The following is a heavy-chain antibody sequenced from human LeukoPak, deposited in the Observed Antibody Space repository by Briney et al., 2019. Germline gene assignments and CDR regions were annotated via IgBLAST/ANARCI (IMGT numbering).Heavy chain of an antibody. CDR2: IRYDGSNK. V-gene: IGHV3-30*02. CDR3: AKERDTAMVTIDY. CDR1: GFTFSSYG. D-gene: IGHD5-18*01. J-gene: IGHJ4*02. Sequence: PGGSLRLSCAASGFTFSSYGMHWVRQAPGKGLEWVAFIRYDGSNKYYADSVKGRFTISRDNSKNTLYLQMNSLRDEDTDVYYCAKERDTAMVTIDYWGQGTLVTVSS.